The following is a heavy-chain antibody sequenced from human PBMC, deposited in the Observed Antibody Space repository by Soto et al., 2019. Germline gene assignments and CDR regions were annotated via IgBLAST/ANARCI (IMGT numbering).Heavy chain of an antibody. CDR1: GDSVSSNSAA. V-gene: IGHV6-1*01. CDR2: TYYRSKWYN. Sequence: SRTLSLACAISGDSVSSNSAAWNWIRQSPSRGLEWLGRTYYRSKWYNDYAVSVKSRITINPDTSKNQFSLQLNSVTPEDTAVYSCARDTTRCSGGSCYSFDPCRQGPLVPVSP. J-gene: IGHJ5*02. CDR3: ARDTTRCSGGSCYSFDP. D-gene: IGHD2-15*01.